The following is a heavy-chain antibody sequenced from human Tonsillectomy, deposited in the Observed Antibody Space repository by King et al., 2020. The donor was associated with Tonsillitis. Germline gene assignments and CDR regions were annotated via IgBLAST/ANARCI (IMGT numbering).Heavy chain of an antibody. J-gene: IGHJ5*02. D-gene: IGHD1-26*01. CDR3: ARGGRGGAQRTWFDP. CDR2: IYSGGST. V-gene: IGHV3-53*04. Sequence: VQLVESGGGLVQPGGSLRLSCAASGFTVSSNYMSWVRQAPGKGLEWVSVIYSGGSTYYADSVKGRFTISRHNSKNTLYLQMNSLRAEDTAVYYCARGGRGGAQRTWFDPWGQGTLVTVSS. CDR1: GFTVSSNY.